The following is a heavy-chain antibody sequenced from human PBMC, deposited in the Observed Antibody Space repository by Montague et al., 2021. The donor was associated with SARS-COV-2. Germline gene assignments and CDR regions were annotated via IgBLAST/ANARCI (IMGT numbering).Heavy chain of an antibody. D-gene: IGHD3-22*01. V-gene: IGHV4-34*01. J-gene: IGHJ4*02. CDR3: ARGTKRVFTYGYDSSGYASDY. CDR2: INHSGST. CDR1: GGSFSGYY. Sequence: SETLSLTCAVYGGSFSGYYWSWIRQPPGKGLEWIGEINHSGSTKYNPSLKRRVTISVDTSKNQFSLKLSSVTAADTAVYYCARGTKRVFTYGYDSSGYASDYWGQGTLVTVSS.